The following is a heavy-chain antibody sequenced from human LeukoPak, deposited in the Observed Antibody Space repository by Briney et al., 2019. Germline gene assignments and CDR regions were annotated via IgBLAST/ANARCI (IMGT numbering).Heavy chain of an antibody. J-gene: IGHJ1*01. Sequence: TGGSLRLSCAASGFTFSSYGMHWVRQAPGKGLEWVAFIRYDGSNKYYADSVKGRFTISRDNSKNTLYLQMNSLRAEDTAVYYCAKDQGGYCSSTSCYDDPLHWGQGTLVTVSS. CDR2: IRYDGSNK. CDR3: AKDQGGYCSSTSCYDDPLH. V-gene: IGHV3-30*02. CDR1: GFTFSSYG. D-gene: IGHD2-2*01.